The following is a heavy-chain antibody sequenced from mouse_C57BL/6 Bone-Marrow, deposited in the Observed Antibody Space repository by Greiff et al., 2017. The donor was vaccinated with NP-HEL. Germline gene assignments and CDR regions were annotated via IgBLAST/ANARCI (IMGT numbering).Heavy chain of an antibody. CDR3: ARWTTVVPYAMDY. D-gene: IGHD1-1*01. CDR1: GYTFTSYW. Sequence: QVQLQQSGAELAKPGASVKLSCKASGYTFTSYWMHWVKQRPGQGLEWIGYINPSSGYTKYIQKFQDKATLTADKSSSTAYMQLSSLTYEDSAVYYCARWTTVVPYAMDYWGQGTSVTVSS. J-gene: IGHJ4*01. V-gene: IGHV1-7*01. CDR2: INPSSGYT.